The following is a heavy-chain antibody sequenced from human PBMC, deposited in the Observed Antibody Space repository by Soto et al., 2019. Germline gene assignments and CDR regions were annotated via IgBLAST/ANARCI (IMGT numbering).Heavy chain of an antibody. Sequence: PSETLSLTCTVSGGSISSGDYYWSWIRQPPGKGLEWIGYIYYSGSTYYNPSLKSRVTISVDTSKNQFSLKLSSVTAADTAVYYCARGSPPGILRRGYSYGPMANWFDPWGQGTLVTVSS. CDR2: IYYSGST. CDR1: GGSISSGDYY. V-gene: IGHV4-30-4*01. D-gene: IGHD5-18*01. CDR3: ARGSPPGILRRGYSYGPMANWFDP. J-gene: IGHJ5*02.